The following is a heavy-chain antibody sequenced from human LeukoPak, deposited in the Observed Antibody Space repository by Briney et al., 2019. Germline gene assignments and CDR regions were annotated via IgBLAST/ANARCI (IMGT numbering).Heavy chain of an antibody. CDR1: GGFISSYY. CDR2: IYTSGST. V-gene: IGHV4-4*09. Sequence: SETLSLTCTVSGGFISSYYWSWIRQPPGKGLEWIGYIYTSGSTNYNPSLKSRVTISVDTSKNQFSLKLSSVTAADTAVYYCASGGLDGGDPFDYWGQGTLVTVSS. J-gene: IGHJ4*02. CDR3: ASGGLDGGDPFDY. D-gene: IGHD2-21*02.